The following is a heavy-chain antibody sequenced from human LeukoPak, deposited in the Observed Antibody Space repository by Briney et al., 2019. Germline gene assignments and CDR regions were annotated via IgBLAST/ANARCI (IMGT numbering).Heavy chain of an antibody. J-gene: IGHJ4*02. CDR2: MKSIGSGGTS. CDR3: TTDLPGGDY. D-gene: IGHD2-2*01. Sequence: GGSLRLSCTASGFKFSDAWMSWVRQAPGKGLEWVGRMKSIGSGGTSDYAAPVKGRFTISRDDSKNTLYLQMNSLKTEDTAVYYCTTDLPGGDYWGQGTLVTVSS. V-gene: IGHV3-15*01. CDR1: GFKFSDAW.